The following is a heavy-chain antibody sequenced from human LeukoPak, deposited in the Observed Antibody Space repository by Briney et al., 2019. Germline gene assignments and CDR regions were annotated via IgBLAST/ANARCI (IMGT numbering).Heavy chain of an antibody. Sequence: ASVKVSCKASGGTSSSYAISWVRQAPGQGLEWMGGIIPIFGTANYAQKFQGRVTITADESTSTACMELSSLRSEDTAVYYCARSGYSYGYESYNLFDPWGQGTLVTVSS. CDR2: IIPIFGTA. V-gene: IGHV1-69*13. D-gene: IGHD5-18*01. CDR3: ARSGYSYGYESYNLFDP. CDR1: GGTSSSYA. J-gene: IGHJ5*02.